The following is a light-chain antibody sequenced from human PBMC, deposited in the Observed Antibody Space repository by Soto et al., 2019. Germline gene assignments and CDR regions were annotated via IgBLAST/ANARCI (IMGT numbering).Light chain of an antibody. CDR1: QSVSSN. V-gene: IGKV3-15*01. CDR2: GAS. CDR3: QQYNNWPPWT. Sequence: EIIMTQSPATLSVSPGERATLSCRASQSVSSNLARYQQKPGQAPRLLIYGASTRATGIPARFSGSGSGTEFTLTITSLQSEDLAVYYCQQYNNWPPWTFGQGTKVEI. J-gene: IGKJ1*01.